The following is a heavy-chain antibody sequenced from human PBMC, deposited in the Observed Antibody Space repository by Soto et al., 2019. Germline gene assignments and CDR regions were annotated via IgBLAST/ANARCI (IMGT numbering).Heavy chain of an antibody. CDR2: ISATGGST. V-gene: IGHV3-23*01. J-gene: IGHJ4*02. CDR1: GFTFRSYA. Sequence: GGSLRLSCAASGFTFRSYAMNWVRQAPGKGLEWVATISATGGSTYYADSVKGRFTISRDNSKNTLYLQMNGLRVEDTAVYYCAKDRLAGNFDYWGQGTQVTVSS. CDR3: AKDRLAGNFDY.